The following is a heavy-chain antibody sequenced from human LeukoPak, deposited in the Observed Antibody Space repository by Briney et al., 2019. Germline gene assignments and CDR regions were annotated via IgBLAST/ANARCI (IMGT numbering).Heavy chain of an antibody. D-gene: IGHD6-6*01. CDR3: AGQYSSSSGLDY. CDR1: GFTFSSYE. CDR2: ISSSGSTI. V-gene: IGHV3-48*03. J-gene: IGHJ4*02. Sequence: GGSLRLSCAASGFTFSSYEMNWVRQAPGKGLEWVSYISSSGSTIYYADSVKGRFTISRDNAKNSLYLQMNSLRAEDTAVYYCAGQYSSSSGLDYWGQGTLVTVSS.